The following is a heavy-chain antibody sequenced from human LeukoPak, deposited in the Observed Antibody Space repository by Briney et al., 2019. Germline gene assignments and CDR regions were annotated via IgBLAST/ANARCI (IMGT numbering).Heavy chain of an antibody. J-gene: IGHJ6*03. Sequence: SETLSLTCAVYGVSFSGYYWSWIRQPPGKGLEWIGEINHSGSTNYNPSLKSRVTISVDTSKNQFSLKLSSVTAADTAVYYCGTGRGYYYMDVWGKGATVTVSS. CDR1: GVSFSGYY. CDR2: INHSGST. D-gene: IGHD1-1*01. CDR3: GTGRGYYYMDV. V-gene: IGHV4-34*01.